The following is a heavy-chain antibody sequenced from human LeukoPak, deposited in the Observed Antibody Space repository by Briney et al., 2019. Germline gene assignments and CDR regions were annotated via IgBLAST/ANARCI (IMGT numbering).Heavy chain of an antibody. CDR2: MYYRMLT. D-gene: IGHD2-15*01. V-gene: IGHV4-39*01. CDR3: ATGLGYCSGFSCYSGFTPDSLDY. J-gene: IGHJ4*02. Sequence: PSETLSLPCTVSGGAISSSSYSGGWIRQPPARGLEWIGSMYYRMLTYYNPSLNSRVTISVDPSKNHSSRKLSSVTPADTALNVCATGLGYCSGFSCYSGFTPDSLDYWGQGTLVTVSS. CDR1: GGAISSSSYS.